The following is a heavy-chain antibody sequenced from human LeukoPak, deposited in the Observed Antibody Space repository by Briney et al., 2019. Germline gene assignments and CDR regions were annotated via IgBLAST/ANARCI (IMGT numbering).Heavy chain of an antibody. CDR2: INHSGST. Sequence: PSETLSLTCAVYGASFSGYYWSWIRQPPGKGLEWIGEINHSGSTNYNPSLKSRVTISVDTSKNQFSLKLSSVTAADTAVYYCARIRKTYYYASSGYLLGDYFDYWGQGTPVTVSS. CDR1: GASFSGYY. CDR3: ARIRKTYYYASSGYLLGDYFDY. J-gene: IGHJ4*02. D-gene: IGHD3-22*01. V-gene: IGHV4-34*01.